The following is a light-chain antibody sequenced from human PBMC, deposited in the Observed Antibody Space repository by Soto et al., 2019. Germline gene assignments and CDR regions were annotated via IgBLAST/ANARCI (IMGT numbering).Light chain of an antibody. CDR2: GAS. Sequence: EIVLTQFPGTLSLSPGERATLSCRASQSVNNNYLAWYQQKPGQAPRLYIYGASTRATGIPDRFSGSGSGTDFTLTISRLEPEDFAVYYCQQYGSSPLTFGGGTKVEIK. V-gene: IGKV3-20*01. CDR3: QQYGSSPLT. J-gene: IGKJ4*01. CDR1: QSVNNNY.